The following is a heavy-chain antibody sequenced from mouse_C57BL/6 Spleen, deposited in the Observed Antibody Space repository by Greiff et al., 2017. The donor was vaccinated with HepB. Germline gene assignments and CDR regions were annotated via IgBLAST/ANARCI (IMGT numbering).Heavy chain of an antibody. CDR2: IWSGGST. CDR3: ASHYSNYYYYAMDY. J-gene: IGHJ4*01. CDR1: GFSLTSYG. V-gene: IGHV2-2*01. Sequence: VQLQQSGPGLVQPSQSLSITCTVSGFSLTSYGVHWVRQSPGKGLEWLGVIWSGGSTDYNAAFISRLSISKDNSKSQVFFKMNSLQADDTAIYYCASHYSNYYYYAMDYWGQGTSVTVSS. D-gene: IGHD2-5*01.